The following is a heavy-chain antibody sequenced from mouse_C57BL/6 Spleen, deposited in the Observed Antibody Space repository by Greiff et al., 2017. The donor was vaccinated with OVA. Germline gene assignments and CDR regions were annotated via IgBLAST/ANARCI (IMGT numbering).Heavy chain of an antibody. CDR2: IDPNSGGT. Sequence: VQLVESGAELVKPGASVKLSCKASGYTFTSYWMHWVKQRPGRGLEWIGRIDPNSGGTKYNEKFKSKATLTVDKPSSTAYMQLSSLTSEDSAVYYCARWRIRGDYAMDYWGQGTSVTVSS. D-gene: IGHD3-1*01. V-gene: IGHV1-72*01. CDR3: ARWRIRGDYAMDY. J-gene: IGHJ4*01. CDR1: GYTFTSYW.